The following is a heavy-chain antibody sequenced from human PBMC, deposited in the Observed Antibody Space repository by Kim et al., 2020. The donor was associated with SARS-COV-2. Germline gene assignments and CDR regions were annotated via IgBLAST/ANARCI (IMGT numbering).Heavy chain of an antibody. V-gene: IGHV3-23*01. Sequence: VTGRFTNSSDNSKNTLYLQMNSLRAEDTAVYYCAKDTYYYDSSGYLNLDYWGQGTLVTVSS. J-gene: IGHJ4*02. CDR3: AKDTYYYDSSGYLNLDY. D-gene: IGHD3-22*01.